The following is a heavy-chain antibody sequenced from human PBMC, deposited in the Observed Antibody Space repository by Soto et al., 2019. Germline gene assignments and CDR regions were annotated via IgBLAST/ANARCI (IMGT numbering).Heavy chain of an antibody. Sequence: PSETLSLTCAVSSCSISGGGYSWSWIRQPPGKGLEWIGYMYHSGSTYYNPSLKSRVTISVDKSKNQFSLKLSSVTAADTAVYDCARGGGFCSSSTCRADPFDYWGQGTLVTVSS. J-gene: IGHJ4*02. D-gene: IGHD2-2*01. CDR2: MYHSGST. V-gene: IGHV4-30-2*01. CDR1: SCSISGGGYS. CDR3: ARGGGFCSSSTCRADPFDY.